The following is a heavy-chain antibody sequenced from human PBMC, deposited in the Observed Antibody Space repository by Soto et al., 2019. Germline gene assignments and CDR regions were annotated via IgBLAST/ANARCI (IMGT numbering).Heavy chain of an antibody. CDR2: MNPNSGNT. Sequence: QVQLVQSGAEVKKPGASVKVSCKASGYTFTSYDINWVRQATGQGLEWMGWMNPNSGNTGYAQKFQGRVTMTRNTSISTAYMELSSLRSEDTAVYYCARVSATAMRIYYYMDVWGKGTTVTVSS. V-gene: IGHV1-8*01. CDR1: GYTFTSYD. CDR3: ARVSATAMRIYYYMDV. J-gene: IGHJ6*03. D-gene: IGHD2-2*01.